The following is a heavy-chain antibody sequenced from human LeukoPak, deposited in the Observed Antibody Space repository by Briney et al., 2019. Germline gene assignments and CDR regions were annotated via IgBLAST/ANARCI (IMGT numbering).Heavy chain of an antibody. D-gene: IGHD2-2*01. CDR1: GGSISSYY. Sequence: PSETLSLTCTVSGGSISSYYWSWIRQPAGKGLEWIGRIYTSGSTNYNPSLKSRVTMSVDTSKNQFSLKLSSVTAADTAVYYCAREVVVVPAAHFDYWGQGTLVTVSS. V-gene: IGHV4-4*07. CDR2: IYTSGST. CDR3: AREVVVVPAAHFDY. J-gene: IGHJ4*02.